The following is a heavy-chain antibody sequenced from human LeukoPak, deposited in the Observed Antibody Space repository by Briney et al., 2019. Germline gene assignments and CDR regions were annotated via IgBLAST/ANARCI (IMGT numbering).Heavy chain of an antibody. CDR3: AKGLILRSYYFDY. D-gene: IGHD3-16*01. CDR1: GFTFSSYG. V-gene: IGHV3-23*01. J-gene: IGHJ4*02. CDR2: ISGSGGNT. Sequence: GGSLRLSCAASGFTFSSYGMSWVRQAPGKGLEWVSAISGSGGNTYYADSVKGRFTISRDNSKNTLYLQMNSLRAEDTAVYYCAKGLILRSYYFDYWGQGTLVTVSS.